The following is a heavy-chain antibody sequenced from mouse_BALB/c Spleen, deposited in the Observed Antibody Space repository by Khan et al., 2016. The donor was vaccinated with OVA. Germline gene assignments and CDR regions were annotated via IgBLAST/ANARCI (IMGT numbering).Heavy chain of an antibody. D-gene: IGHD1-1*01. V-gene: IGHV3-8*02. CDR3: ARSYGSWAMDY. Sequence: EVELVESGPSLVKPSQTLSLTCSVTADSITSGFWNWIRKFPGNKFEYMGYVTYSGNTYYNPSLKSRISITRDTSNSQYYLQLNTVTTENTATYFCARSYGSWAMDYWGQGTSVTVSS. J-gene: IGHJ4*01. CDR1: ADSITSGF. CDR2: VTYSGNT.